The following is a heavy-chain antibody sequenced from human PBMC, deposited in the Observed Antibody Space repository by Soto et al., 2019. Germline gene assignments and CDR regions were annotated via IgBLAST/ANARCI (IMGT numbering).Heavy chain of an antibody. J-gene: IGHJ5*02. Sequence: ASVKVSCKASGYTFTGYYMHWVRQAPGQGLEWMGWINPNSGGTNYAQKFQGRVTMTRDTSISTAYMELSRLRSDDTAVYYCARDATPLRSFDWLLYVNWFDPWGQGTLVTVSS. CDR1: GYTFTGYY. CDR3: ARDATPLRSFDWLLYVNWFDP. V-gene: IGHV1-2*02. CDR2: INPNSGGT. D-gene: IGHD3-9*01.